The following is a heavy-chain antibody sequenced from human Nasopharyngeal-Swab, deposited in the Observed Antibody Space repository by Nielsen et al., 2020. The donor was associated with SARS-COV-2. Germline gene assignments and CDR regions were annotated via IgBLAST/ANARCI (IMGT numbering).Heavy chain of an antibody. Sequence: WIRQPPGKGLEWIGSIYYSGSTYYNPSLKSRVTISVDTSKNEFSLKLSSVTAVDTAVYYCAKANVIFWFGQFRGDALDLWGQGTRVTVSS. CDR3: AKANVIFWFGQFRGDALDL. J-gene: IGHJ3*01. V-gene: IGHV4-39*02. D-gene: IGHD3-10*01. CDR2: IYYSGST.